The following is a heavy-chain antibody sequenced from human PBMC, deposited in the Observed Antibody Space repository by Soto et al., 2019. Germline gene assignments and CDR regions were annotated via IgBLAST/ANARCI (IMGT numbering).Heavy chain of an antibody. Sequence: ASVKVSCKASGYTFTSYAMQWVRQARGQRLEWIGWIVVGSGNTNYAQKFQERVSITRDMSTRTAYMELSSLRSEDTAVYYCAAGVTYDGNFDIWGQGTMVTVSS. D-gene: IGHD5-12*01. CDR2: IVVGSGNT. V-gene: IGHV1-58*02. CDR3: AAGVTYDGNFDI. CDR1: GYTFTSYA. J-gene: IGHJ3*02.